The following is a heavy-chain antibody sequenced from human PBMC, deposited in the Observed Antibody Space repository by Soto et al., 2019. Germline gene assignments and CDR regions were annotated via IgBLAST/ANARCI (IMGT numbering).Heavy chain of an antibody. CDR1: RGSNSICA. V-gene: IGHV1-69*13. CDR2: IIPIFGTA. J-gene: IGHJ4*02. Sequence: SVNDSCNASRGSNSICALRWVRQAPGQGLEWMGGIIPIFGTANYAQKFQGRVTITADESTSTAYMELSSLRSEDKAVYYCAIETGYSGYWGQGTLVTVSS. D-gene: IGHD3-9*01. CDR3: AIETGYSGY.